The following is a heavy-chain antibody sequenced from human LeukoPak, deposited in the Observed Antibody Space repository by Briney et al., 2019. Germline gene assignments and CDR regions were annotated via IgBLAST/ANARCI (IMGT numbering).Heavy chain of an antibody. J-gene: IGHJ3*02. D-gene: IGHD1-26*01. CDR3: AKEKRNLRGARDAFDI. V-gene: IGHV3-53*01. CDR1: GFTVSRNF. CDR2: TYSDGTT. Sequence: GGSLRLSCAASGFTVSRNFMTWVRQAPGKGLEWVSVTYSDGTTYYADSVKGRFTISRDNSKNTLDLQMNSLRAEDTATYYCAKEKRNLRGARDAFDIWGQGTMVTVSA.